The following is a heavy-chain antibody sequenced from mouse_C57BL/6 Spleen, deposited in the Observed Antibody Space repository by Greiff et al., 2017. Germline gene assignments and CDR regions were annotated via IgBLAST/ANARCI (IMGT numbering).Heavy chain of an antibody. Sequence: LQESGAELARPGASVKLSCKASGYTFTSYGISWVKQRTGQGLEWIGEIYPRSGNTYYNEKFKGKATLTADKSSSTAYMELRSLTSEDSAVYFCARRERYGPWFAYWGQGTLVTVSA. D-gene: IGHD1-1*02. J-gene: IGHJ3*01. V-gene: IGHV1-81*01. CDR2: IYPRSGNT. CDR1: GYTFTSYG. CDR3: ARRERYGPWFAY.